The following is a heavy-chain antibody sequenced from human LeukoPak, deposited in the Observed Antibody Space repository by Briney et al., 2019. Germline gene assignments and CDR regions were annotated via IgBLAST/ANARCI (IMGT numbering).Heavy chain of an antibody. CDR1: GYTFTGHY. CDR2: ISSNIGGT. V-gene: IGHV1-2*02. J-gene: IGHJ6*03. Sequence: ASVTVSCKASGYTFTGHYMLWVRQAPGQGLEWMGGISSNIGGTNYAQKFQGRVTITKDSSISTAYMELSRLRSDDTAMYYCSSEGSGYGYYYRDVWGKGTPVTVSS. CDR3: SSEGSGYGYYYRDV. D-gene: IGHD3-3*01.